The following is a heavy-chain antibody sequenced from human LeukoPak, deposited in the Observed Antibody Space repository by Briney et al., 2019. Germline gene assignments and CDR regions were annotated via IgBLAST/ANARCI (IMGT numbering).Heavy chain of an antibody. Sequence: GSLRLSCAASGFTFSSYRMNWVRQAPGKGLEWIGEINHSGSTNYNPSLKSRVTISVDTSKNQFPLKLSSVTAADTAVYYCATTYGDYSVDWGQGTLVTVSS. J-gene: IGHJ4*02. CDR2: INHSGST. V-gene: IGHV4-34*08. D-gene: IGHD4-17*01. CDR1: GFTFSSYR. CDR3: ATTYGDYSVD.